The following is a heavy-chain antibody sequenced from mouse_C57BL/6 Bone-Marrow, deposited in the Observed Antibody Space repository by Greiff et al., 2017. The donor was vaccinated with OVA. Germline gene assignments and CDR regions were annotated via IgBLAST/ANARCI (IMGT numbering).Heavy chain of an antibody. Sequence: QVHVKQPGTELVKPGASVKLSCKASGYTFTSYWMHWVKQRPGQGLEWIGNINPSNGGTNYNEKFKSKATLTVDKSSSTAYMQLSSLTSEDSAVYYCARSPYYCGSGPAWFAYWGQGTLVTVSA. J-gene: IGHJ3*01. V-gene: IGHV1-53*01. CDR2: INPSNGGT. CDR1: GYTFTSYW. CDR3: ARSPYYCGSGPAWFAY. D-gene: IGHD1-1*01.